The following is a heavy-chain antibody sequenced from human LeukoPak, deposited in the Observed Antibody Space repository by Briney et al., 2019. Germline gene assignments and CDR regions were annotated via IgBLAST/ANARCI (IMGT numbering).Heavy chain of an antibody. CDR1: GFTFSSYA. CDR3: AKDLIATAGNYYYYGMDV. CDR2: ISGSGGST. V-gene: IGHV3-23*01. J-gene: IGHJ6*02. D-gene: IGHD6-13*01. Sequence: GGPLRLSCAASGFTFSSYAMSWVRQAPGKGLEWVSAISGSGGSTYYADSVKGRFTISRDNSKNTLYLQMNSLRAEDTAVYYCAKDLIATAGNYYYYGMDVWGQGTTVTVSS.